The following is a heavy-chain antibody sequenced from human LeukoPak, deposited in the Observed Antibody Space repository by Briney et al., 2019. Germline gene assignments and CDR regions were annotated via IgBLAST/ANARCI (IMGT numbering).Heavy chain of an antibody. CDR2: IYHSGSA. J-gene: IGHJ5*02. V-gene: IGHV4-30-2*01. CDR1: GGSISSGGYS. Sequence: SQTLSLTCAVSGGSISSGGYSWSWIRQPPGKGLEWIGYIYHSGSAYYNPSLKSRVTISVDRSKNQFSLKLSSVTAADTAVYYCARSSNWFDPRGQGTLVTVSS. CDR3: ARSSNWFDP.